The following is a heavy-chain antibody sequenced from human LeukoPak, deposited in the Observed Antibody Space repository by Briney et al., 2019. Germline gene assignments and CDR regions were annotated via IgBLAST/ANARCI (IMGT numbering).Heavy chain of an antibody. D-gene: IGHD1-26*01. Sequence: GESLKISCKGSGYSFTSYWIGWVRQMPGKGLEWMGIIYPGDSDTRYSPSFQSQVTISADKSISTAYLQWSSLKASDTDMYYCARQVVGATTWFDPWGQGTPVTVSS. V-gene: IGHV5-51*01. CDR2: IYPGDSDT. J-gene: IGHJ5*02. CDR3: ARQVVGATTWFDP. CDR1: GYSFTSYW.